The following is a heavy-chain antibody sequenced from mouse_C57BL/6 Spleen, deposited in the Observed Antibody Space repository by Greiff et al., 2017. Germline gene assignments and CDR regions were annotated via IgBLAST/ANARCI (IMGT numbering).Heavy chain of an antibody. Sequence: QVQLLQSGAELVRPGPSVKVSCKASGYAFTNYLLEWVKQRPGQGLEWIGVINPGRGGTNYNEKFKGMATLTADKSSSTAYMQLSSLTSEDSAVYFCARDDGYSYAMDYWGQGTSVTVSS. CDR2: INPGRGGT. CDR3: ARDDGYSYAMDY. CDR1: GYAFTNYL. D-gene: IGHD2-3*01. J-gene: IGHJ4*01. V-gene: IGHV1-54*01.